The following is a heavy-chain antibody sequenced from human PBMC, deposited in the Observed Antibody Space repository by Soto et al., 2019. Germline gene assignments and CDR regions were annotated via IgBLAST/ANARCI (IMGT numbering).Heavy chain of an antibody. J-gene: IGHJ4*02. D-gene: IGHD1-26*01. CDR1: GGSFSGYY. Sequence: SETLSLTCAVYGGSFSGYYWSWIRRPPGKGLEWIGEINPSGWLEWIGENNPGGTTNCSPSLKSRVTMSVDTLKSQFSLKLTSVTAADTAVYFCARVAGPREPVDSYLAYWGQGTLVTVSS. CDR3: ARVAGPREPVDSYLAY. V-gene: IGHV4-34*01. CDR2: NNPGGTT.